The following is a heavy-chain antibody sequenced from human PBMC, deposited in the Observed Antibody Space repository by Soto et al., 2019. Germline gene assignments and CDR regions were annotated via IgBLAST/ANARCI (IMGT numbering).Heavy chain of an antibody. CDR1: GFTFSTYW. D-gene: IGHD2-15*01. V-gene: IGHV3-74*01. CDR2: INSDGSST. CDR3: ARVLVTTPWYFDL. Sequence: EVQLVESGGGLVQPGGSLRLSCAASGFTFSTYWMHWVRQAPGKGLVWLSRINSDGSSTFYADSVKGRFTISRDNAKSTMDLQMNSLRAEDTAVYYCARVLVTTPWYFDLWGRGTLVTVSS. J-gene: IGHJ2*01.